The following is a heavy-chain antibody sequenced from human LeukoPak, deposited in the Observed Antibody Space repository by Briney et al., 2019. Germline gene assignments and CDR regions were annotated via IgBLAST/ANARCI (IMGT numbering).Heavy chain of an antibody. CDR1: GFTFSSYW. V-gene: IGHV3-7*01. CDR3: ARPKGSGSYSYYYYGMDV. D-gene: IGHD1-26*01. Sequence: GGSLRLSCAASGFTFSSYWMSWVRRAPEKGLEWVANIKQDGSEIYYVDSVKGRFTISRDNTKNSLYLQMNSLRAEDTAVYYCARPKGSGSYSYYYYGMDVWGQGTTVTVSS. CDR2: IKQDGSEI. J-gene: IGHJ6*02.